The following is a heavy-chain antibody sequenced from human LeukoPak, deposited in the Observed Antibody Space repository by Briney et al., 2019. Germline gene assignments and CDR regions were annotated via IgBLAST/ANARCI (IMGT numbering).Heavy chain of an antibody. CDR1: GFSVSGNY. V-gene: IGHV3-53*01. CDR2: TYGGGST. Sequence: GGSLRLSCAASGFSVSGNYISWVRQAPGQGLEWVSVTYGGGSTYYADSVKGRSTISRDNSKNTLFLQMNSLRAEDTAVYYCARGGRDAFDIWGQGTMVTVSS. J-gene: IGHJ3*02. CDR3: ARGGRDAFDI.